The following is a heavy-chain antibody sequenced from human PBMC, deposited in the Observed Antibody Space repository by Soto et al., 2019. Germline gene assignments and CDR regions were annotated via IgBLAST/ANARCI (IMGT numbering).Heavy chain of an antibody. D-gene: IGHD1-26*01. CDR2: ISYDGSNK. J-gene: IGHJ4*02. Sequence: QVQLVESGGGVVQPGRSLRLSCAASGFTFSSYGMHWVRQAPGKGLEWVAVISYDGSNKYYADSVKGRFTISRDNSKNTQYLQMSSLRAEDTAVYYCARSPYSVSYLAYFDYWGQGTLVTVSS. V-gene: IGHV3-30*03. CDR1: GFTFSSYG. CDR3: ARSPYSVSYLAYFDY.